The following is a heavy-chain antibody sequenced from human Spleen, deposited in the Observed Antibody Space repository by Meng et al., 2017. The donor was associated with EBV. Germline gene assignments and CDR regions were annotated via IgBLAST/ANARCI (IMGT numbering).Heavy chain of an antibody. CDR1: GFTFSSYS. J-gene: IGHJ4*02. V-gene: IGHV3-21*01. D-gene: IGHD6-13*01. CDR2: IGSTGSYT. Sequence: VDSGAALVKPGAPLVLSWAASGFTFSSYSMNWVRQAPGKGLEWVSSIGSTGSYTHYADSVKGRFTISRDNAKNSLYLQMNSLRADDTAVYYCARDWYFNDFWGQGTLVTV. CDR3: ARDWYFNDF.